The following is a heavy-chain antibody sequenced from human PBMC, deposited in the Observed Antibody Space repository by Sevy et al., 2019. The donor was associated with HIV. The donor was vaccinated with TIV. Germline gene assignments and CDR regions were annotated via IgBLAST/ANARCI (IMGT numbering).Heavy chain of an antibody. Sequence: SGPTLVKPTQTLTLTCTFSGFSFSTSGVGVGWIRQPPGKATEWLAMIYWDGDTRYSPSLMNRLTITKDTSKDQVVLTMANMEPVDTGTYYCAHRRSKGITISEFDYWGQGTLVTVSS. J-gene: IGHJ4*02. D-gene: IGHD3-9*01. CDR2: IYWDGDT. CDR3: AHRRSKGITISEFDY. V-gene: IGHV2-5*02. CDR1: GFSFSTSGVG.